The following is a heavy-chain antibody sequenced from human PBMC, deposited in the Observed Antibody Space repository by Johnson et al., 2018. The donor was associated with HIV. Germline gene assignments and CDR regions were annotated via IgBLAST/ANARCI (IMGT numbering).Heavy chain of an antibody. CDR1: GFTYDDYA. CDR2: ISWNSGSI. D-gene: IGHD7-27*01. Sequence: VLLVESGGGLVQPGRSLRLSCAASGFTYDDYAMHWVRQAPGKGLEWVSGISWNSGSIGYADSVKGRFSISRDNGKNSLYLQMNSLRAEDTALYYCAIGGDDAFDIWGQGTMVTVSS. V-gene: IGHV3-9*01. CDR3: AIGGDDAFDI. J-gene: IGHJ3*02.